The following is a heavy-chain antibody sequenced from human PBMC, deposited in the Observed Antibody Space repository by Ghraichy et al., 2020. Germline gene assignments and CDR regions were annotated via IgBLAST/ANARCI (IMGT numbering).Heavy chain of an antibody. Sequence: SVKVSCKASGGTFSSYAISWVRQAPGQGLEWMGGIIPIFGTANYAQKFQGRVTITADESTSTAYMELSSLRSEDTAVYYCAREWKVGLWFGELLGFDPWGQGTLVTVSS. D-gene: IGHD3-10*01. J-gene: IGHJ5*02. V-gene: IGHV1-69*13. CDR3: AREWKVGLWFGELLGFDP. CDR2: IIPIFGTA. CDR1: GGTFSSYA.